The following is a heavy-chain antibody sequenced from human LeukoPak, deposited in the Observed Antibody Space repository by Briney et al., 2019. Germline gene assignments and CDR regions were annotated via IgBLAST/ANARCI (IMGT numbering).Heavy chain of an antibody. CDR2: INPVGSET. CDR1: EFTFSSYW. J-gene: IGHJ4*02. Sequence: PGGSLRLSCAASEFTFSSYWMTWVRQAPGKGLEWVAIINPVGSETSHVDSVKGRFTISRDNAKNSLYLQMNSLRPEDTAVYYCARDSSDSFDFWGQGTLVTVSS. CDR3: ARDSSDSFDF. V-gene: IGHV3-7*04. D-gene: IGHD6-19*01.